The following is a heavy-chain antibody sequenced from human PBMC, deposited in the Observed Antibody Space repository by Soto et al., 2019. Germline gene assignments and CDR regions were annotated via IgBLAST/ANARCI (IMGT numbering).Heavy chain of an antibody. D-gene: IGHD4-17*01. Sequence: QVQLVQSGAEVKKPGASVKVSCKASGYTFTSYAMHWVRQAPGQRLEWMGWINAGNGNTKYSQKFQGRVTITRDTSASTDYMELSSLRSEDTAVYYCARGYGDYGNAFDIWGQGTMVTVSS. J-gene: IGHJ3*02. CDR2: INAGNGNT. CDR1: GYTFTSYA. V-gene: IGHV1-3*01. CDR3: ARGYGDYGNAFDI.